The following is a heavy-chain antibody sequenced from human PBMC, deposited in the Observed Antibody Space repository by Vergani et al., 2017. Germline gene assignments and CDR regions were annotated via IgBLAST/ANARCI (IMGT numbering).Heavy chain of an antibody. CDR3: ARDXPLRSGYYREYFQH. J-gene: IGHJ1*01. V-gene: IGHV4-30-4*08. Sequence: QVQLQESGPGLVKPSQTLSLTCTVSGGSISSGDYYWSWIRQPPGKGLEWIGYIYYSGSTYYNPSLKSRVTISVDTSKNQFSLKLSSVTAADTAVYYCARDXPLRSGYYREYFQHWGQGTLVTVSS. D-gene: IGHD3-22*01. CDR2: IYYSGST. CDR1: GGSISSGDYY.